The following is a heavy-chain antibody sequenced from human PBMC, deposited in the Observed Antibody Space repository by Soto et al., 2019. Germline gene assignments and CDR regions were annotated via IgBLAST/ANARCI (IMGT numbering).Heavy chain of an antibody. J-gene: IGHJ4*02. D-gene: IGHD1-26*01. V-gene: IGHV3-30*03. CDR2: MSYDGSKK. Sequence: QVQLVESGGGVVQPGRSLRLSCAASGFNFSSYGMHWVRQAPGTGLELVALMSYDGSKKYYTDSVKGRFTISRDTSKNTLYRQMNSLRAEDTAVYYCRVGVADWGQGTLVTVSS. CDR1: GFNFSSYG. CDR3: RVGVAD.